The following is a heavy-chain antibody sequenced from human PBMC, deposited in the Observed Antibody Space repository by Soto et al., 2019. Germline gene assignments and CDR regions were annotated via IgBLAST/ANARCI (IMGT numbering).Heavy chain of an antibody. Sequence: PGGSLRLSCTASGFTFGDYAMSWFRQAPGKGLEWVGFIRSKAYGGTTEYAASVKGRFTISRDDSKSIAYLQMNSLKTEDTAVYYCTRVMVYAKSIKYYFDYWGQGTLVTVSS. CDR3: TRVMVYAKSIKYYFDY. J-gene: IGHJ4*02. V-gene: IGHV3-49*03. D-gene: IGHD2-8*01. CDR2: IRSKAYGGTT. CDR1: GFTFGDYA.